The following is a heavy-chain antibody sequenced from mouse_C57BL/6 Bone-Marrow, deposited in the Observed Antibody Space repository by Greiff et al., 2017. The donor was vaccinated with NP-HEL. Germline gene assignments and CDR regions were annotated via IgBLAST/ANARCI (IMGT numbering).Heavy chain of an antibody. J-gene: IGHJ2*01. D-gene: IGHD1-1*01. CDR1: GYTFTDYE. Sequence: QVQLQQSGAELVRPGASVTLSCKASGYTFTDYEMHWVKQTPVHGLEWIGAIDPETGGTAYNQKFKGKAILTADKSSSTAYMELRSLTSEDSAVYYCTRDDYGSSYDYWGQGTTLTVSS. CDR3: TRDDYGSSYDY. CDR2: IDPETGGT. V-gene: IGHV1-15*01.